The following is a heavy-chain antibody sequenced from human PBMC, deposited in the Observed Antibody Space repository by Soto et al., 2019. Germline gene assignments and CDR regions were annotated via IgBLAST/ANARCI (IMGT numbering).Heavy chain of an antibody. V-gene: IGHV1-58*02. D-gene: IGHD3-22*01. CDR3: ARPNYFYDRSGYSDY. CDR2: VVVGSGNT. J-gene: IGHJ4*02. Sequence: SVKVSCKASGFTFSHSAMQWVRQARGQSLEWIGWVVVGSGNTNYAQKFQERVTISWDMSTNTAHMDLSSLRSEDTAVYYCARPNYFYDRSGYSDYWGQGTLVTVSS. CDR1: GFTFSHSA.